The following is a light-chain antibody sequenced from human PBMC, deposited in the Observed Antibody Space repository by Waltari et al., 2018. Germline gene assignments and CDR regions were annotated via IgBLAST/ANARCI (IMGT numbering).Light chain of an antibody. CDR2: KVS. J-gene: IGKJ1*01. CDR1: QSLVHSDGDTY. CDR3: MQSTHWPPWT. V-gene: IGKV2-30*02. Sequence: DVVMTQSPRSLSVTLGQPASISCRSSQSLVHSDGDTYLHWFQQRPGQSPRRLINKVSERDPGVPDRFSGSGSCTDFTLEISTVEAEDVGVYYCMQSTHWPPWTFGQGTKVEIK.